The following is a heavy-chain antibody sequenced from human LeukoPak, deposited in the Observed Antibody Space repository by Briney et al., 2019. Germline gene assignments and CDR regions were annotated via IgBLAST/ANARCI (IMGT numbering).Heavy chain of an antibody. V-gene: IGHV3-48*04. CDR1: GFTFSSYS. D-gene: IGHD6-19*01. CDR2: ISSSSSTI. J-gene: IGHJ3*02. CDR3: ARVPGIAVAGIHDAFDI. Sequence: GGSLRLSCAASGFTFSSYSMNWVRQAPGKGLEWVSYISSSSSTIYYADSVKGRFTISRDDAKNSLYLQMNSLRAEDTAVYYCARVPGIAVAGIHDAFDIWGQGTMVTVSS.